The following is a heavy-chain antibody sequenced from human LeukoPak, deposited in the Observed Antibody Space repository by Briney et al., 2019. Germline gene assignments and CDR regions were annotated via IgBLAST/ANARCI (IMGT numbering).Heavy chain of an antibody. V-gene: IGHV4-59*01. Sequence: SETLSLTCAVYGGSFSGYYWSWIRQPPGKGLEWIGYISYSGSTNYNPSLKSRVTISVDTSKNQFSLKLSSVTAADTAVYYCARVYRSRITIFGVVIIPSWFDPWGQGTLVTVSS. J-gene: IGHJ5*02. CDR2: ISYSGST. CDR1: GGSFSGYY. D-gene: IGHD3-3*01. CDR3: ARVYRSRITIFGVVIIPSWFDP.